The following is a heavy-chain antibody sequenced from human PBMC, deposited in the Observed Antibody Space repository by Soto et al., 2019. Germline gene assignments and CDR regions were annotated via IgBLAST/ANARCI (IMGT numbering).Heavy chain of an antibody. CDR3: AREGLMIPFGGVIVS. Sequence: QVQLVQSGAEVKKPGASVKVSCKASGYTFTSYYMHWVRQAPGQGLEWVGIINPSGGSTSYAQKFQGRVTMTRHTSTSTVYMELSSLRSEDTAVYYCAREGLMIPFGGVIVSWGQGTLVTVSS. CDR1: GYTFTSYY. CDR2: INPSGGST. D-gene: IGHD3-16*02. V-gene: IGHV1-46*01. J-gene: IGHJ5*02.